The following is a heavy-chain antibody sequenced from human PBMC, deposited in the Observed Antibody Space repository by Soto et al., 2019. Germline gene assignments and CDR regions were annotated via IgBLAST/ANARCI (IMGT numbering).Heavy chain of an antibody. D-gene: IGHD3-3*01. V-gene: IGHV3-11*01. J-gene: IGHJ6*03. CDR2: ISSSGSTI. CDR1: GFTFSDYY. Sequence: GGSLRLSCAASGFTFSDYYMSWIRQAPGKGLEWVSYISSSGSTIYYADSVKGRFTISRDNAKNSLYLQMNSLRAEDTALFYFARGVVIPYYYYYMDVWGKGTTVTVSS. CDR3: ARGVVIPYYYYYMDV.